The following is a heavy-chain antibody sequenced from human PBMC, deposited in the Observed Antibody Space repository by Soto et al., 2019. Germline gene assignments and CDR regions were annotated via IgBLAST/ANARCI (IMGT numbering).Heavy chain of an antibody. D-gene: IGHD4-4*01. J-gene: IGHJ6*02. V-gene: IGHV3-23*01. CDR1: GFTFSSYA. CDR3: AEFDYTLHYYYYGMDV. Sequence: GSLRLSCAASGFTFSSYAMSWVRQAPGKGLEWVSAISGSGGSTYYADSVKGRFTISRDNSKNTLYLQMNSLRAEDTAVYYCAEFDYTLHYYYYGMDVWGQGTTVTVSS. CDR2: ISGSGGST.